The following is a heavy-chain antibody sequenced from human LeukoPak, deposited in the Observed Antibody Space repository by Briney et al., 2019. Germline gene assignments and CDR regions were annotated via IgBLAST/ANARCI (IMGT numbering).Heavy chain of an antibody. Sequence: ASVKVSCKASGGTFSSYAISWVRQAPGQGLEWMGWINPNSGGTNYAQKFQGRVTMTRDTSISTAYMELSRLGSDDTAVYYCARSTPDLQLPQYWGQGTLVTVSS. CDR1: GGTFSSYA. CDR3: ARSTPDLQLPQY. J-gene: IGHJ4*02. CDR2: INPNSGGT. V-gene: IGHV1-2*02. D-gene: IGHD5-18*01.